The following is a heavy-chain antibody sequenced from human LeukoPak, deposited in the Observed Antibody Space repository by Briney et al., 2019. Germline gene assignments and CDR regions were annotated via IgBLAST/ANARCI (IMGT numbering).Heavy chain of an antibody. J-gene: IGHJ4*02. Sequence: PSETLSLTCTVSGGSISSGSYYWSWIRQPAGKGLEWIGRIYTSGSTNYNPSLKSRVTISVDTSKNQFSLKLSSVTAADTAVYYCARGGGYCTNGVCLGDYWGQGTLVTVSS. D-gene: IGHD2-8*01. CDR2: IYTSGST. CDR1: GGSISSGSYY. V-gene: IGHV4-61*02. CDR3: ARGGGYCTNGVCLGDY.